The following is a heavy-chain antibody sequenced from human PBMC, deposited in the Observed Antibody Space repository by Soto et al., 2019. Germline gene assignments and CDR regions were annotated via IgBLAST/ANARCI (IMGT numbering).Heavy chain of an antibody. V-gene: IGHV3-30-3*01. J-gene: IGHJ3*02. CDR2: ISYDGSDK. CDR1: GFTFSSYA. Sequence: QVQLVESGGGVVQPGRSLRLSCAASGFTFSSYAMHWVRQAPGKGLEGVAVISYDGSDKYYADSVKGRFTISRDNSKNTLYLQMNSLRAEDTAVYYCARYIVVVTATYAFDIWGQGTMVTVSS. D-gene: IGHD2-21*02. CDR3: ARYIVVVTATYAFDI.